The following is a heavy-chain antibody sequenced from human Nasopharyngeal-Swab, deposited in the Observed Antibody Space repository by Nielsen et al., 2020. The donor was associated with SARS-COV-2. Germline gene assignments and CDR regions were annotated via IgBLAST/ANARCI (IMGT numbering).Heavy chain of an antibody. CDR3: ARPGRYFDWFYFDY. D-gene: IGHD3-9*01. V-gene: IGHV5-51*01. Sequence: VRQAPGKGLEWMGIIYPGDSDTRYSPSFQGQVTISADKSISTAYLQWSSLKASDTAMYYCARPGRYFDWFYFDYWGQGTLVTVSS. J-gene: IGHJ4*02. CDR2: IYPGDSDT.